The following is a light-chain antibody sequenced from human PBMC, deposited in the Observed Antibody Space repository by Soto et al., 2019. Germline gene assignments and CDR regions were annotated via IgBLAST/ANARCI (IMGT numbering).Light chain of an antibody. CDR3: AAWDDSLRAPV. J-gene: IGLJ2*01. CDR2: RDD. V-gene: IGLV1-47*01. Sequence: QSGLTQPPSASATPGQRITISCFGSSSNIGSNYGYWYQQLPVTAPKLLISRDDERPSGVPDRFSGSKSGNSAALAISGVRSEDEADYFCAAWDDSLRAPVFGGGTQLTV. CDR1: SSNIGSNY.